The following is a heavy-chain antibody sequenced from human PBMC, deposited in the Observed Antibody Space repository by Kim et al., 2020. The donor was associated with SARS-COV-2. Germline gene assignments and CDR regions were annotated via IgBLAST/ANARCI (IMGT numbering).Heavy chain of an antibody. D-gene: IGHD6-19*01. CDR3: ARVTPSGASYYFDY. V-gene: IGHV4-31*02. Sequence: SPPLQSRVTISVHTSKNQFSRTLSSVSAADTAVYYCARVTPSGASYYFDYWGQGTLVTVSS. J-gene: IGHJ4*02.